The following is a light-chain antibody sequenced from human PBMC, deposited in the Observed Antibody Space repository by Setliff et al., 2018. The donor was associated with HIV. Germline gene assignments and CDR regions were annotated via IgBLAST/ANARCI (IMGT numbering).Light chain of an antibody. Sequence: QSALTQPASASGSPGQSITISCTGTSSDVGGYNYVSWYQQHPGKAPKLIIYEVNNRPSGVSNRFSGSKSGNTASLTISRLQAEDEADYYCSSYTSSSTYVVFGGGTKVTVL. CDR3: SSYTSSSTYVV. CDR2: EVN. J-gene: IGLJ2*01. V-gene: IGLV2-14*01. CDR1: SSDVGGYNY.